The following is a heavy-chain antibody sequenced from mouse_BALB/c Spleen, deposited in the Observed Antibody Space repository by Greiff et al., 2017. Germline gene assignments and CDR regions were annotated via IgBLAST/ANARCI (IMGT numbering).Heavy chain of an antibody. CDR1: GYTFTSYW. Sequence: VQLVESGAELAKPGASVKMSCKASGYTFTSYWMHWVKQRPGQGLEWIGYINPSTGYTEYNQKFKDKATLTADKSSSTAYMQLSSLTSEDSAVYYCARDYRYAFDYWGQGTTLTVSS. J-gene: IGHJ2*01. D-gene: IGHD2-14*01. V-gene: IGHV1-7*01. CDR3: ARDYRYAFDY. CDR2: INPSTGYT.